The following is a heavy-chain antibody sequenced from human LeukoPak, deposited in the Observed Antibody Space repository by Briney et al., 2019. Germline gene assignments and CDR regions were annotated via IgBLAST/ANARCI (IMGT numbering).Heavy chain of an antibody. CDR2: IYSGGST. V-gene: IGHV3-66*04. CDR3: AGLPAYYYDTSGFYFDY. D-gene: IGHD3-22*01. Sequence: GGSLRLSCAASVFTVSSNYMSWVRQAPGKGLEGGSVIYSGGSTYYAESVKGRFTISRDNSKNTLYIQMNSLRAEDTAVYYCAGLPAYYYDTSGFYFDYWGQGTLVTVSS. J-gene: IGHJ4*02. CDR1: VFTVSSNY.